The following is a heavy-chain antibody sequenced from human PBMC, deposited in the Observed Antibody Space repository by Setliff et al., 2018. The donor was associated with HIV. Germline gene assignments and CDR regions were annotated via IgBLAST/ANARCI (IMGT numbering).Heavy chain of an antibody. V-gene: IGHV4-39*01. CDR1: GGSVSDTSYY. J-gene: IGHJ4*02. CDR3: ARLGDSGYDFRGYFDY. D-gene: IGHD5-12*01. Sequence: TVSGGSVSDTSYYWGWIRQPPGKGLGWLANVYYSGGTYYNPSLNSRVTISVDTSRNQFSLKLTSVTAADTALYFCARLGDSGYDFRGYFDYWGQGKLVTVSS. CDR2: VYYSGGT.